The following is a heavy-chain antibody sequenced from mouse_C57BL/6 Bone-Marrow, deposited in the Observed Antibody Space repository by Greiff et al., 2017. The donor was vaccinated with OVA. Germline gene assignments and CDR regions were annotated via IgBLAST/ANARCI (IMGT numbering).Heavy chain of an antibody. J-gene: IGHJ3*01. D-gene: IGHD1-1*01. CDR1: GYTFTSYW. Sequence: QVQLKQPGAELVKPGASVKMSCKASGYTFTSYWITWVKQRPGQGLEWIGNINPSNGGTNYNEKFKSKATLTVDKSSSTAYMQLSSLTSEDSAVYYCARGRGYYSAWFAYWGQGTLVTVSA. CDR3: ARGRGYYSAWFAY. V-gene: IGHV1-53*01. CDR2: INPSNGGT.